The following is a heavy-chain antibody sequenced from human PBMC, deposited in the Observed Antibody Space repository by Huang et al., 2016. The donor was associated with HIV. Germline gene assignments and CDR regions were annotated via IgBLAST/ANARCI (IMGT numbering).Heavy chain of an antibody. J-gene: IGHJ5*02. D-gene: IGHD3-16*01. CDR1: GGSFSGYY. Sequence: QVQLQQWGAGLLKPSETLSITCAVYGGSFSGYYWNWIRQSPGKGLEWIGQINHSGSTNYNPSFESRVTISVDTSKNQFSLKLTSLTAADTAVYYCAREVMISFGGPFDPWGHGNLVTISS. V-gene: IGHV4-34*01. CDR3: AREVMISFGGPFDP. CDR2: INHSGST.